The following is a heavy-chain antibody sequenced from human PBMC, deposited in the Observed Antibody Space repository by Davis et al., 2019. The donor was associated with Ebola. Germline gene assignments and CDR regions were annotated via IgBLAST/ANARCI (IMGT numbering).Heavy chain of an antibody. Sequence: GGSLRLSCAASGFTFDDYAMHWVRQAPGKGLEWVSGISWNSGSIGYADSVKGRFTISRDNAKNSLYLQMNSLRAEDTALYYCAKGLGSYYYDSSASYYFDYWGQGTLVTVSS. CDR2: ISWNSGSI. CDR3: AKGLGSYYYDSSASYYFDY. CDR1: GFTFDDYA. D-gene: IGHD3-22*01. J-gene: IGHJ4*02. V-gene: IGHV3-9*01.